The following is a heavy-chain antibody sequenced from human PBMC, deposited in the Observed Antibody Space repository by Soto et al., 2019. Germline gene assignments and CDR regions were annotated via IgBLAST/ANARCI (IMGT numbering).Heavy chain of an antibody. D-gene: IGHD6-19*01. CDR3: ARGRSFGAVAGRVNFDY. J-gene: IGHJ4*02. CDR2: INPNSGGT. V-gene: IGHV1-2*04. Sequence: QVQLVQAGAEVKKPGASVKVSCKASGYTFTGYYMHWVRQAPGQGLEWMGWINPNSGGTNYAQKFEGWVTMTRATSISTAYRALSRMRSDDTAVYYCARGRSFGAVAGRVNFDYGGQGTLVTVSS. CDR1: GYTFTGYY.